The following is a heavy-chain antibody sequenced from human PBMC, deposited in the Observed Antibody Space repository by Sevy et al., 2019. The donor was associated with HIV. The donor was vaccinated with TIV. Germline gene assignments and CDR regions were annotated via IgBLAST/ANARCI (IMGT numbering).Heavy chain of an antibody. Sequence: GGSLSLSCAASGFTFSKYSMSWVRQPPGKGLEWVSTLSFGCGEINHADSVKGRFTISRDNSKSSVYLQMNNLRPEDTAVYYCAREGCTKPHDYWGQGTLVTVSS. CDR1: GFTFSKYS. CDR2: LSFGCGEI. J-gene: IGHJ4*02. CDR3: AREGCTKPHDY. D-gene: IGHD2-8*01. V-gene: IGHV3-23*01.